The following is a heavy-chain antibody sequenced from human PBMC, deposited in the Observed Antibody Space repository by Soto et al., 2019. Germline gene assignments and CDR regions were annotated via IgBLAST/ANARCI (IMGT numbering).Heavy chain of an antibody. Sequence: GESLKISCTGVGYSFTSYWIGWVRQMPGKGLEWMGIIYPGDSDTRYSPSFQGQVTISADKSISTAYLQWSSLKASDTAMYYCARVKTTVVTPGYYYYYYGMDVWGQGTTVTVSS. J-gene: IGHJ6*02. CDR3: ARVKTTVVTPGYYYYYYGMDV. D-gene: IGHD4-17*01. CDR1: GYSFTSYW. V-gene: IGHV5-51*01. CDR2: IYPGDSDT.